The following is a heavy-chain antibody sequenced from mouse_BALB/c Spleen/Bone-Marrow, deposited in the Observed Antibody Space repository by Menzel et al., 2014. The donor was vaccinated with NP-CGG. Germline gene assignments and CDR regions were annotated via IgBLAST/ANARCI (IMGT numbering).Heavy chain of an antibody. J-gene: IGHJ1*01. V-gene: IGHV1-14*01. D-gene: IGHD2-2*01. Sequence: VQLQQSGPELVKPGASVKMSCKASGYTFTSYVMHWVKQKPGQGLEWIGYINPYNDGTKYNEKFKGKATLISDKSSSTAYMELSSLTSEDSAVYYCARREDGYGTFYWYFDVWGAGTTVTVSS. CDR2: INPYNDGT. CDR3: ARREDGYGTFYWYFDV. CDR1: GYTFTSYV.